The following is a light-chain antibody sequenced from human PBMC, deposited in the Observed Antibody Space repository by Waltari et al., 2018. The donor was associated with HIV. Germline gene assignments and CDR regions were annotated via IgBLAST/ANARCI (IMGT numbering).Light chain of an antibody. Sequence: QSVLTQPPSVSAAPGQKVTISCSGSSSNIGNNFVSWYQQLPGTAPKLLIYANNKRPSGIPDRFSGSKSGTSATLGITGLQTGDEADYYCGTWDSSLSVWVFGGGTNLTVL. V-gene: IGLV1-51*01. CDR2: ANN. J-gene: IGLJ3*02. CDR3: GTWDSSLSVWV. CDR1: SSNIGNNF.